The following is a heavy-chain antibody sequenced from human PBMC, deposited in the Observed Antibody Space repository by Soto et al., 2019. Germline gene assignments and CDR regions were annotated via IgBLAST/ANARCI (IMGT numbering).Heavy chain of an antibody. D-gene: IGHD5-12*01. Sequence: GGSLRLSCAASGFTFSSYAMSWVRQAPGKGLEWVAAISGSGGSTYYADSVKGRFTISRDNSKNTLYLQMNSLRAEDTAVYYCAKTIVEYVDIDYWGQGTLVTVSS. CDR1: GFTFSSYA. CDR3: AKTIVEYVDIDY. V-gene: IGHV3-23*01. CDR2: ISGSGGST. J-gene: IGHJ4*02.